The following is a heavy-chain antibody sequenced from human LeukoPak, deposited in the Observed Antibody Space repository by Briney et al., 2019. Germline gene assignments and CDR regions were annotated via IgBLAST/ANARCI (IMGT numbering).Heavy chain of an antibody. D-gene: IGHD6-6*01. J-gene: IGHJ3*02. Sequence: PSETLSLTCTVSGGSISSGGYYWSWIRQPPGKGLEWIGYIYHSGSTYYNPSLKSRVTISVDRSKNQFSLKLSSVTAADTAVYYCARDTPAYSSSSGAFDIWGQGTVVTVSS. CDR1: GGSISSGGYY. CDR2: IYHSGST. V-gene: IGHV4-30-2*01. CDR3: ARDTPAYSSSSGAFDI.